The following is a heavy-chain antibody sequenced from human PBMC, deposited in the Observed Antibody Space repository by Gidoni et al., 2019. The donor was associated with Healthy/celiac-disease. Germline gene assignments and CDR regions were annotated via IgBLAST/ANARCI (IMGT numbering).Heavy chain of an antibody. CDR2: IWYDGSNK. CDR1: GFPFSSYG. D-gene: IGHD4-17*01. J-gene: IGHJ4*02. CDR3: ARDLAPSLMTTVTPLY. V-gene: IGHV3-33*01. Sequence: QVQLVESGGGVVQPGRSLRLSCAASGFPFSSYGMHWVRQAPGKGLEWVAVIWYDGSNKYYADSVKGRFTISRDNSKNTLYLQMNSLRAEDTAVYYCARDLAPSLMTTVTPLYWGQGTLVTVSS.